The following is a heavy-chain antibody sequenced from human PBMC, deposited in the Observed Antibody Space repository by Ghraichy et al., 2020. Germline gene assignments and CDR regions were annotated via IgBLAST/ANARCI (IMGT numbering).Heavy chain of an antibody. V-gene: IGHV3-7*01. CDR3: AREILGNYFDTSGHYYESF. CDR2: IKEDGTEK. J-gene: IGHJ4*02. D-gene: IGHD3-22*01. CDR1: GFTLSTYW. Sequence: GESLTISCTASGFTLSTYWMTWVRQAPGKGLEWVANIKEDGTEKYYVDSVKGRFTISRDNAQNSLSLQMNSLRAEDTAVYYCAREILGNYFDTSGHYYESFWGQGTLVTVSS.